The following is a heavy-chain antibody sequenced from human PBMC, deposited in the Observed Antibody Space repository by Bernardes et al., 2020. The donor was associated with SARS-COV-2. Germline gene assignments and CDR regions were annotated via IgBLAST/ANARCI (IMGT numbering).Heavy chain of an antibody. D-gene: IGHD2-2*01. CDR2: ISGSGVRT. V-gene: IGHV3-23*01. CDR3: AKDLLACSSTSCYAFDYYYYGMDV. Sequence: AISGSGVRTYYADSVKGRFTISRDNSKNTLYLQMNSLRAEDTAVYYCAKDLLACSSTSCYAFDYYYYGMDVWGQGTTVTVSS. J-gene: IGHJ6*02.